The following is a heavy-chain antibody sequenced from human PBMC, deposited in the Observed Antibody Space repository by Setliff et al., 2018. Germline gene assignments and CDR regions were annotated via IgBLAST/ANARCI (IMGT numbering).Heavy chain of an antibody. J-gene: IGHJ4*02. CDR3: ARSPSSGAYWNPRPFYSDY. Sequence: KPSETLSLTCTVSGGSISDSSWSWIRQPPGKGLEWIGCISPSGSTTYNPSVKSRVTISLDTSKNHFSLKLDSVTAADTALYYCARSPSSGAYWNPRPFYSDYWARGTLVTVS. D-gene: IGHD1-26*01. V-gene: IGHV4-4*08. CDR2: ISPSGST. CDR1: GGSISDSS.